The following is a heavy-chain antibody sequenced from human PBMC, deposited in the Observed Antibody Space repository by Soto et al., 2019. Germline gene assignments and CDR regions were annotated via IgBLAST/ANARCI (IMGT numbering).Heavy chain of an antibody. CDR2: INHSGST. Sequence: PSETLSLTCAVYGGSFSGYYWSWIRQPPGKGREWMGEINHSGSTNYNPSLKSRVTISVDTSKNQFSLKLSSVTAADTAVYYCARDRAYYESSGLYFDYWGQGTLVTVSS. CDR3: ARDRAYYESSGLYFDY. V-gene: IGHV4-34*01. J-gene: IGHJ4*02. D-gene: IGHD3-22*01. CDR1: GGSFSGYY.